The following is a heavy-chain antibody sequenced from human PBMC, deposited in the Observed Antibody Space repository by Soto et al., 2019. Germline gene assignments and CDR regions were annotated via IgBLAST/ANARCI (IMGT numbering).Heavy chain of an antibody. CDR2: IYSDDDK. D-gene: IGHD1-7*01. CDR3: AHRRDWNYQFDY. CDR1: GFSLTTNGVA. Sequence: QITLKESGPTLVKPTQTLRLTCTFSGFSLTTNGVAVAWIRQPPGKAPEWLALIYSDDDKRYSPSLKSRLTITKDTSKNQVVLTMTDMDPVDTATYYCAHRRDWNYQFDYWGQGTLVTVSS. J-gene: IGHJ4*02. V-gene: IGHV2-5*02.